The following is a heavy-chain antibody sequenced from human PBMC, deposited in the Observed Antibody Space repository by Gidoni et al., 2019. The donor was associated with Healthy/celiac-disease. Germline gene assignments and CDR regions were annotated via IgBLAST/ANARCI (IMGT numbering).Heavy chain of an antibody. CDR2: RSYDGSNK. Sequence: QVQLVESGGVVVQPGRSRLLSCAASVFSFSSSSMPWVRQAPGKGLEWVAVRSYDGSNKYYADSVKCRFTNSRDNSKNTLYRQMNSLRAEDTAVYYCAKEGVTTVTVFDYWGQGTLVTVSS. D-gene: IGHD4-4*01. V-gene: IGHV3-30*18. J-gene: IGHJ4*02. CDR1: VFSFSSSS. CDR3: AKEGVTTVTVFDY.